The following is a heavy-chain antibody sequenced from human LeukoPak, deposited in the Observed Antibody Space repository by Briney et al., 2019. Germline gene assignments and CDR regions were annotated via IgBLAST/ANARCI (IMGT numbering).Heavy chain of an antibody. D-gene: IGHD5-18*01. CDR2: MNPNSGNT. V-gene: IGHV1-8*03. CDR3: ARGQSTPRLWLTRAFRYKYYFDY. Sequence: ASVKVSCKASGYTVTSYDINWVRQATGQGLEWTGWMNPNSGNTGYAQKFQGRVTITRNTSISTAYMELSSLRSEDTAVYYCARGQSTPRLWLTRAFRYKYYFDYWGQGTLVTVSS. J-gene: IGHJ4*02. CDR1: GYTVTSYD.